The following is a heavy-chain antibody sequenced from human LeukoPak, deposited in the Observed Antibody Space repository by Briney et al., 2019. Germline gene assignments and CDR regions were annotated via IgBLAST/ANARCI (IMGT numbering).Heavy chain of an antibody. CDR3: ARDSAGGYGMDV. CDR2: IYSGGST. V-gene: IGHV3-66*01. J-gene: IGHJ6*02. CDR1: GFTFSSYA. Sequence: GGSLRLSCAASGFTFSSYAMSWVRQAPGKGLEWVSVIYSGGSTYYADSVKGRFTISRDNSKNTLYLQMNSLRAEDTAVYYCARDSAGGYGMDVWGQGTTVTVSS. D-gene: IGHD3-16*01.